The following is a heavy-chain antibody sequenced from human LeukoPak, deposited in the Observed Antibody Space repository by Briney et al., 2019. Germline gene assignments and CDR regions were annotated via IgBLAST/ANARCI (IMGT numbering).Heavy chain of an antibody. Sequence: GGTLRLSCAASGFTFNTYDMSWVRQSPVKGLEWVSGLSGSGDRTYYTDSVKGRFTISRDNSKNTVYLQMNTLRAEDTALYYCTRGGTLVRGGDPFGYWGQGTLVTVSS. CDR2: LSGSGDRT. CDR3: TRGGTLVRGGDPFGY. CDR1: GFTFNTYD. J-gene: IGHJ4*02. D-gene: IGHD3-10*01. V-gene: IGHV3-23*01.